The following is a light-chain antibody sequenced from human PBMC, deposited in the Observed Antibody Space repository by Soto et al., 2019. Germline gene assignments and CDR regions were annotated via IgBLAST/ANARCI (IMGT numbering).Light chain of an antibody. Sequence: QSVLTQPTSVSGSPGQSITISCTGNHNDIGTYDYVSWYQQHPGRAPRLLIYGVTTRPSGISDRFSASKSGLTASLTISGLQPEDEADYYCSSFTSDRIYVFGPGTKVPS. CDR2: GVT. CDR1: HNDIGTYDY. J-gene: IGLJ1*01. CDR3: SSFTSDRIYV. V-gene: IGLV2-14*03.